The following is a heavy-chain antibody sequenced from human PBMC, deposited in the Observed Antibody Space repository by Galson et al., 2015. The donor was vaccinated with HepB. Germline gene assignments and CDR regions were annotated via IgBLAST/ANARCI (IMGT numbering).Heavy chain of an antibody. Sequence: SLRLSCAASGFTFTNYAMNWVRQAPGEGLEWVSYISSSSSYTNYADSVKGRFTISRDDAKNSLYLQMNSLRAEDTAVYYCARTTVRGRAFDIWGQGTMVTVSS. D-gene: IGHD4-17*01. CDR2: ISSSSSYT. CDR3: ARTTVRGRAFDI. V-gene: IGHV3-11*06. CDR1: GFTFTNYA. J-gene: IGHJ3*02.